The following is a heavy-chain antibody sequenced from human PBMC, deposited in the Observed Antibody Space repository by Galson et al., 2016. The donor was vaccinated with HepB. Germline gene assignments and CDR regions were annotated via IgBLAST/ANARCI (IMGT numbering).Heavy chain of an antibody. CDR3: ARDHVGGSGSLPNWLDP. CDR1: GYNFGTYG. J-gene: IGHJ5*02. D-gene: IGHD3-10*01. V-gene: IGHV1-18*04. Sequence: SVKVSCKASGYNFGTYGFSWVRQAPGQGLEWMGCISTYNGNPKYAQKVQGRVTMTTDTSTATAYMELRSLRSDDTDVYYCARDHVGGSGSLPNWLDPWGQETLVTVSS. CDR2: ISTYNGNP.